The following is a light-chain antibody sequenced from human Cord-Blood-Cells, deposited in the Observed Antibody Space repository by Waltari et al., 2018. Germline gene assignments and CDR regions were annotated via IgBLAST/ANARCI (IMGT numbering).Light chain of an antibody. Sequence: QSALTQPASVSGSPGQSITISCTGTSSDVGGYNYVSWYQQHPDKAPKLMIYYVSNRPSGVSNRFSGSKSGNTASLTISGLQAEYEADYYCSSYTSSSVVFGGGTKLTVL. J-gene: IGLJ2*01. CDR1: SSDVGGYNY. CDR2: YVS. CDR3: SSYTSSSVV. V-gene: IGLV2-14*01.